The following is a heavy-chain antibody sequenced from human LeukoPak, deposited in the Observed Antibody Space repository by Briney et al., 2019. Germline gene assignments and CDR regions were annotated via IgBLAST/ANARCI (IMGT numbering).Heavy chain of an antibody. CDR1: GFTFSNYA. V-gene: IGHV3-23*01. D-gene: IGHD3-3*01. Sequence: GGSLRLSCAASGFTFSNYALSWVRQAPGKGLEWVSVISGSGDSTYYADSVKGRFTISRDNFKNALYLQMNRLSAEDTAVYYCAKVRTFGVVITYFDYWGQGTLVTVSS. CDR2: ISGSGDST. J-gene: IGHJ4*02. CDR3: AKVRTFGVVITYFDY.